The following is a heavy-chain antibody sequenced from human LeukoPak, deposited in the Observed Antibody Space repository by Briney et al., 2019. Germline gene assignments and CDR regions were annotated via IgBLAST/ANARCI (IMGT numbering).Heavy chain of an antibody. Sequence: GRSLRLSCAASGFTFSSYAMHWVRQAPGKGLEWVAVISYDGSNKYYADSVKGRFTISRDNSKNTLYLQMNSLRAEDTAVYYCVRLGSGSEGYWGQGTLVTVSS. D-gene: IGHD3-10*01. CDR1: GFTFSSYA. V-gene: IGHV3-30-3*01. CDR3: VRLGSGSEGY. J-gene: IGHJ4*02. CDR2: ISYDGSNK.